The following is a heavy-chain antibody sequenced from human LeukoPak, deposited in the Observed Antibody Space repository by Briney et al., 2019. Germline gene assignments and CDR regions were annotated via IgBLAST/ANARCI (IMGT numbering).Heavy chain of an antibody. CDR2: INHSGST. D-gene: IGHD1-14*01. Sequence: KPSETLSLTCTVYVGFFSVYYGSWMRRPPGKGLEWIGEINHSGSTNYNPSLKSRVTISVDTSKNQFSLKLSSVTAADTAVYYCARGDRPGYDYWGQGTMVTVSS. J-gene: IGHJ4*02. CDR1: VGFFSVYY. CDR3: ARGDRPGYDY. V-gene: IGHV4-34*01.